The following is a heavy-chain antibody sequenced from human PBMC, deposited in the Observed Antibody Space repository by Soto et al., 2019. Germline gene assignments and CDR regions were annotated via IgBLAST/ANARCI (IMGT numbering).Heavy chain of an antibody. V-gene: IGHV1-18*04. D-gene: IGHD2-8*01. CDR3: ARAISLIMAATDY. CDR1: GYTFSNYA. CDR2: VSPYNGNA. Sequence: ASVKVSCKTSGYTFSNYASSWVRQAPGQGLGWMGWVSPYNGNANYTEKFQGRVSMTTDTSTTTAYMELTSLTSDDTAIYYRARAISLIMAATDYWGQGTLVTVSS. J-gene: IGHJ4*02.